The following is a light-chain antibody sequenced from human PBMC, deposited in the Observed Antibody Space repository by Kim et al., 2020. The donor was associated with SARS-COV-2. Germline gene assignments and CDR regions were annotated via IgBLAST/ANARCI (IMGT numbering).Light chain of an antibody. CDR1: NLADKY. Sequence: SVSPEQPSRVTCSGNNLADKYVCWYQQKPGQSPVLILYQDTKRPSGIPERFSRSNSGKTATLTISGTQAMDEADYYCQAWDSTTAVFGTGTKVTVL. CDR3: QAWDSTTAV. J-gene: IGLJ1*01. CDR2: QDT. V-gene: IGLV3-1*01.